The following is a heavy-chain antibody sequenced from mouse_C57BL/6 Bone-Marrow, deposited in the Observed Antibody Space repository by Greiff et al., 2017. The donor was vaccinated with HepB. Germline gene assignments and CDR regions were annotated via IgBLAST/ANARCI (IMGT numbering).Heavy chain of an antibody. J-gene: IGHJ2*01. CDR2: SRNKANDYTT. V-gene: IGHV7-1*01. Sequence: EVKVVESGGGLVQSGRSLRLSCATSGFTFSDFYMEWVRQAPGKGLEWIAASRNKANDYTTEYSASVKGRFIVSRDTSQSILYLQMNALRAEDTAIYYCARDAIYYYGSRWDFDYWGQGTTLTVSS. CDR3: ARDAIYYYGSRWDFDY. D-gene: IGHD1-1*01. CDR1: GFTFSDFY.